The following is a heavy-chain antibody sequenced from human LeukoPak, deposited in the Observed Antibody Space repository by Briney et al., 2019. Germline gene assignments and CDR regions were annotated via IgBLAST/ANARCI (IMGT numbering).Heavy chain of an antibody. Sequence: PSQTLSLTCTVSGGSISSGGYYWSWIRQHPGKGLEWIGYIYYSGSTYYNPSLKSRVTISVDTSKNQFSLKLSSVTAADTAVYYCARGGSGSYYFDYWGQGTLATVSS. J-gene: IGHJ4*02. CDR1: GGSISSGGYY. V-gene: IGHV4-31*03. CDR3: ARGGSGSYYFDY. CDR2: IYYSGST. D-gene: IGHD3-10*01.